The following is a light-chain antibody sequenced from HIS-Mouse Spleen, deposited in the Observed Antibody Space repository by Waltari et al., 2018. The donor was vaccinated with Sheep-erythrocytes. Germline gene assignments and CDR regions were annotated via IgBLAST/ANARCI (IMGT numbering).Light chain of an antibody. V-gene: IGLV3-1*01. J-gene: IGLJ2*01. CDR2: QVS. CDR1: KLGDTS. Sequence: SYELTQPPSVSVSPGQTASITCPGDKLGDTSACWYQQKPGQSPVLVIYQVSKRPSGIPERFSGSNSGNTATLTISGTQAMDEADYYCQAWDSSTVVFGGGTKLTVL. CDR3: QAWDSSTVV.